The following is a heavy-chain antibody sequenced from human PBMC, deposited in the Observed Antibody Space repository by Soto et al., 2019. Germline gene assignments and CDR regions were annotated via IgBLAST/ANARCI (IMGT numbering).Heavy chain of an antibody. CDR1: GFTFSSYS. CDR3: ARGILHQDDQIDY. Sequence: GGSLRLSCAASGFTFSSYSMNWVRQAPGKGLEWVSSISSSSSYIYYADSVKGRFTISRDNAKNSLYLQMNSLRAEDTAVYYCARGILHQDDQIDYWGQGTLVTVSS. V-gene: IGHV3-21*01. D-gene: IGHD1-26*01. CDR2: ISSSSSYI. J-gene: IGHJ4*02.